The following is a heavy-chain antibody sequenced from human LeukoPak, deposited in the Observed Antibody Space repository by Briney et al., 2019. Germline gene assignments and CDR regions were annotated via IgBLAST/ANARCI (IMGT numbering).Heavy chain of an antibody. CDR2: VNHGEST. Sequence: SETLSLTCAVYGDSFSGNYWTWIRQPPGKGLEWIGEVNHGESTTYNPSLRSRVTISVDTSKNQFSLKLNSVTAADTAVYYCARRGMNWDYVWYFDLWGRGTLVTVSS. CDR1: GDSFSGNY. D-gene: IGHD1-7*01. J-gene: IGHJ2*01. V-gene: IGHV4-34*01. CDR3: ARRGMNWDYVWYFDL.